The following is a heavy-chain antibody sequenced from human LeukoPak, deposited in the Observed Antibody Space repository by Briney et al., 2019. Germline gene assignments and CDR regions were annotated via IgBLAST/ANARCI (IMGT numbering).Heavy chain of an antibody. J-gene: IGHJ4*02. CDR3: ASLFDY. V-gene: IGHV4-61*01. CDR1: GDSVRTNNYY. Sequence: PSETLSLTCTVSGDSVRTNNYYWSWIRQPPGEGLEWIGYIHYSGNTNYNTSLKSRVTISVDTSKSQFSLKLSSVTAADTAVYYCASLFDYWGQGTLVTVSS. CDR2: IHYSGNT.